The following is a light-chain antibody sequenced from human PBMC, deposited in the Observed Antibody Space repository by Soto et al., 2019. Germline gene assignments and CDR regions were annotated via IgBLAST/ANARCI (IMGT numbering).Light chain of an antibody. J-gene: IGLJ3*02. CDR2: LNRDGSH. Sequence: QPVLTKPPSASASLGASVKLTCTLSSGHNSYAIAWHQQQPEKGPRYLMKLNRDGSHSKGDGIPDRFPGSSSGAERYLTISILQSKDEAYYYGQTWSTDIRVFGGGTKLTVL. CDR1: SGHNSYA. CDR3: QTWSTDIRV. V-gene: IGLV4-69*01.